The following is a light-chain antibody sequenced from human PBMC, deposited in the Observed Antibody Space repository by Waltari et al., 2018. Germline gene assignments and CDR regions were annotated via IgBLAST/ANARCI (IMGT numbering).Light chain of an antibody. Sequence: QSALTQPPSASGSPGQSVTISCTGTSSDIGNYNYVSWYQQHPGKAPKLIIYEVSKPPSGVPDRFSGSKSGNTASLTVSGLQAEDEADYYCSSYAGSLVFGGGTKLTVL. J-gene: IGLJ2*01. CDR2: EVS. CDR1: SSDIGNYNY. V-gene: IGLV2-8*01. CDR3: SSYAGSLV.